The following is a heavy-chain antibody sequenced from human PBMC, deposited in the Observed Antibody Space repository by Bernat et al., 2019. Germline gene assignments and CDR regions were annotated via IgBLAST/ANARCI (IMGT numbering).Heavy chain of an antibody. D-gene: IGHD5-12*01. CDR2: INPSGGST. Sequence: QVQLVQSGAEVKKPGASVKVSCKASGYTFTSYYMHWVRQAPGQGLEWMGIINPSGGSTSYAQKFQGRVTMTRDTSTSTVYMELSSLRSEDTAVYYCAREMATIRYFDYWGQGTLVTDSS. J-gene: IGHJ4*02. CDR3: AREMATIRYFDY. V-gene: IGHV1-46*03. CDR1: GYTFTSYY.